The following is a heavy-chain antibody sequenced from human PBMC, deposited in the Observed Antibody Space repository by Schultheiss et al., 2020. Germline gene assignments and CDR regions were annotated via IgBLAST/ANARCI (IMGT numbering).Heavy chain of an antibody. CDR3: AREGTYCSGGSCYDLIPDY. CDR2: IWYDGSNK. V-gene: IGHV3-33*08. J-gene: IGHJ4*02. CDR1: GFTFSSYS. Sequence: GGSLRLSCAASGFTFSSYSMNWVRQAPGKGLEWVAVIWYDGSNKYYADSVKGRFTISRDNSKNTLYPQMNSLRAEDTAVYYCAREGTYCSGGSCYDLIPDYWGQGTLVTVSS. D-gene: IGHD2-15*01.